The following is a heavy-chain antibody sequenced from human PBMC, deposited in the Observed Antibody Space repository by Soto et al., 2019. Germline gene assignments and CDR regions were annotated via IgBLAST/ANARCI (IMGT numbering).Heavy chain of an antibody. V-gene: IGHV4-30-4*01. Sequence: PSETLSLTCTVSGGSISSGDYYWSWIRQPPGKGLEWIGYIYYSGSTYYNPSLKSRVTISVDTSKNQFSLKLSSVTAADTAVYYCARSAALYSSGWHPDYWGQGTLVTVSS. CDR2: IYYSGST. D-gene: IGHD6-19*01. J-gene: IGHJ4*02. CDR3: ARSAALYSSGWHPDY. CDR1: GGSISSGDYY.